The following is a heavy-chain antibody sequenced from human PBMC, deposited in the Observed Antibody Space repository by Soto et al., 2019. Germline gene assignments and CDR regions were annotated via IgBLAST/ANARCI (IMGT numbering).Heavy chain of an antibody. D-gene: IGHD2-15*01. J-gene: IGHJ6*02. V-gene: IGHV3-30-3*01. CDR3: ARGDREDIAVVIDARPGEYGVDV. CDR2: ISYDGSNK. Sequence: QVQLVESGGGVVQPGRSLRLSCAASGFTFRIYAMHWVRQAPGKGLECVAVISYDGSNKFYRDSVKGRFTISRDNSKNTLYLQINSLRYEDTAVYYCARGDREDIAVVIDARPGEYGVDVWGQGTTVTVSS. CDR1: GFTFRIYA.